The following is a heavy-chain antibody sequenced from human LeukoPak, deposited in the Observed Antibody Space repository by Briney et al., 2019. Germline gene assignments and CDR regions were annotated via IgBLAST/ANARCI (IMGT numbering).Heavy chain of an antibody. J-gene: IGHJ6*04. CDR2: IYYSGST. D-gene: IGHD2-2*01. CDR1: GGSISSYY. Sequence: SETLSLTCTVSGGSISSYYWSWIRQPPGKGLEWIGYIYYSGSTNYNPSLKSRVTISVDTSKNQFSLKLSSVTAADTAVYYRARVPLGYCSSTSCPYYYYYGMDVWGKGTTVTVSS. V-gene: IGHV4-59*01. CDR3: ARVPLGYCSSTSCPYYYYYGMDV.